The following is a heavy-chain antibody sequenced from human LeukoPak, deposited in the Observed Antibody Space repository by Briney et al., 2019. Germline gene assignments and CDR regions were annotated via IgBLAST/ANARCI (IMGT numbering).Heavy chain of an antibody. CDR1: GGSISSSNW. D-gene: IGHD2-15*01. J-gene: IGHJ4*02. CDR2: IYHSGST. CDR3: ARENPRYCSGGSCYPNFDY. V-gene: IGHV4-4*02. Sequence: PSGTLSLTCAVSGGSISSSNWWSWVRQPPGNGLEWIGEIYHSGSTNYNPSLEGRVTISVDKSKNQFSLKLSSVTAADTAVYYCARENPRYCSGGSCYPNFDYWGQGTLVTVSS.